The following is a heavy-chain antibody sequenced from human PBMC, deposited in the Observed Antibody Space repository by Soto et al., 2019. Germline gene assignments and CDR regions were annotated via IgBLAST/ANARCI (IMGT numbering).Heavy chain of an antibody. J-gene: IGHJ6*02. CDR3: AREGYSSGSYYYYGMDV. Sequence: ASETLSLTCTVAGGSISSYYWSWIRQPPGKGLEWIGYIYYSGSTNYNPSLKSRVTISVDTSKNQFSLKLSSVTAADTAVYYCAREGYSSGSYYYYGMDVWGQGTTVTVSS. CDR1: GGSISSYY. V-gene: IGHV4-59*01. CDR2: IYYSGST. D-gene: IGHD3-22*01.